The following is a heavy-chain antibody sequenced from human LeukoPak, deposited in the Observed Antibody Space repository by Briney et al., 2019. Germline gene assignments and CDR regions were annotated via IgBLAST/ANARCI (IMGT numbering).Heavy chain of an antibody. Sequence: SETLSLTCTVSGGSISSSSYYWGWLRQPPGKGLEWIGSIYYSGSTYYNPSLKSRVTISVDTSKNQFSLKLSSVTAADTAVYYCALYLPDPGGLDFNYWGQGTLVTVSS. V-gene: IGHV4-39*07. D-gene: IGHD2-8*01. CDR1: GGSISSSSYY. CDR2: IYYSGST. CDR3: ALYLPDPGGLDFNY. J-gene: IGHJ4*02.